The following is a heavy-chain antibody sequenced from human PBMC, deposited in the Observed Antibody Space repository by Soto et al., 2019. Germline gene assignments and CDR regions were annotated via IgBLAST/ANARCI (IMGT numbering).Heavy chain of an antibody. Sequence: QVQLVESGGGVVQPGRSLRLSCAASGFTFSSYGMHWVRQAPGKGLEWVAVIWYDGSNKYYADSVKGRFTISRDNSKNTLYLQMNSLRAEDTAVYYCARVGYYDFWSGYQKPYYYYGMDVWGQGTTVTVSS. V-gene: IGHV3-33*01. D-gene: IGHD3-3*01. J-gene: IGHJ6*02. CDR1: GFTFSSYG. CDR3: ARVGYYDFWSGYQKPYYYYGMDV. CDR2: IWYDGSNK.